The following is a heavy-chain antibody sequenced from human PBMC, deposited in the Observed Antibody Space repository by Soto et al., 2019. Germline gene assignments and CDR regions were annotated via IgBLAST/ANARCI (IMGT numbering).Heavy chain of an antibody. CDR2: IKTDGSEK. CDR1: GFTFSDYW. J-gene: IGHJ4*02. CDR3: ATSMGRGGNDY. D-gene: IGHD3-10*01. V-gene: IGHV3-7*05. Sequence: EVQLVESGGGLVQPGGSLRLSCAASGFTFSDYWMSWVRQDPGKGLECGANIKTDGSEKYYVDPVKGRFTNSRDNDKNSLYLQMSSLRAEDTAVYYCATSMGRGGNDYWGQGTLVTVSP.